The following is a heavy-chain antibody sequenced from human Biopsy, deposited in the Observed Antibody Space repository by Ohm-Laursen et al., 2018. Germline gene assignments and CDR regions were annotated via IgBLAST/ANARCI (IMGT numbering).Heavy chain of an antibody. CDR2: IYSGGST. V-gene: IGHV3-53*01. J-gene: IGHJ3*02. CDR1: GFNVSSKN. D-gene: IGHD6-19*01. Sequence: SLRLSCSASGFNVSSKNMRWDRQAPGKGLEGVSVIYSGGSTYYAETVKGRFTISRDNSKNTLYLQMNSLRSEDTAVYYWARSGWPKNDAFDIWGQGTMVTVSS. CDR3: ARSGWPKNDAFDI.